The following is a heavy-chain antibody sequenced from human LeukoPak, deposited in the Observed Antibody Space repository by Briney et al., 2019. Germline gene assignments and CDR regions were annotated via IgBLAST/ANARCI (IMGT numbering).Heavy chain of an antibody. CDR3: LRAVGAITHPFAY. CDR2: ISSSSSYI. V-gene: IGHV3-21*01. D-gene: IGHD1-26*01. CDR1: GFTFSSYS. J-gene: IGHJ4*02. Sequence: GGSLRLSCAASGFTFSSYSMNWVRQAPGKGLEWVSSISSSSSYIYYADSVKGRFTISRDNAKNSLYLQMNSLRAEDTAVYYCLRAVGAITHPFAYGGQGTLATVHS.